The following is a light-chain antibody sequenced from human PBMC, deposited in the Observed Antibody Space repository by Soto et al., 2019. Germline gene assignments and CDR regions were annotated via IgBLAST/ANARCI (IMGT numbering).Light chain of an antibody. CDR2: EVI. Sequence: QSALTQPPSASGSPGQSVTISCTGTSSDVGGYNYVSWYQHHPGKAPKLMIYEVIKRPSGVPDRFSCSKSGNTASLTVSGLHAEDDADYYCTSYSGSNNVVFGGGTKLTVL. CDR3: TSYSGSNNVV. V-gene: IGLV2-8*01. CDR1: SSDVGGYNY. J-gene: IGLJ2*01.